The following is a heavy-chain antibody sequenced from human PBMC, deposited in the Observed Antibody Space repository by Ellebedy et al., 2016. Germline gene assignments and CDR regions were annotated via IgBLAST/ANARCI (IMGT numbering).Heavy chain of an antibody. CDR1: GFTFDDYA. D-gene: IGHD2-2*01. J-gene: IGHJ6*03. CDR2: ITWNSGSI. V-gene: IGHV3-9*01. CDR3: AKVGQRYCRSASCYAGDHYYMDV. Sequence: SLKISXEASGFTFDDYAMHWVRQAPGKGLEWVSGITWNSGSIDYADSVKGRFTISRDNGKNSLYLQMNSLRPEDTALYFCAKVGQRYCRSASCYAGDHYYMDVWGKGATVTVSS.